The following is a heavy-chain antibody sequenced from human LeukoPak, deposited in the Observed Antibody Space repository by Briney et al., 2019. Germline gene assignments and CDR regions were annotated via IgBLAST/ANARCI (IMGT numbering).Heavy chain of an antibody. Sequence: ASVKVSCKASGYTFTSYGISWVRQAPGQGLEWMGWISAYNGNTNYAQKLQGRVTMTTDTSTSTAYMELRSLRSDDTAVYYCARDRKLGRYFDWLTLDYWGQGTLVTVSS. J-gene: IGHJ4*02. CDR3: ARDRKLGRYFDWLTLDY. CDR2: ISAYNGNT. V-gene: IGHV1-18*01. D-gene: IGHD3-9*01. CDR1: GYTFTSYG.